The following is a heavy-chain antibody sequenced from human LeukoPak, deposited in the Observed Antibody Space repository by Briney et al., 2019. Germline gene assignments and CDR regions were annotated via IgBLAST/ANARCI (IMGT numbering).Heavy chain of an antibody. CDR2: IYYSGST. CDR3: APYGYYGSGSHFNWFDP. J-gene: IGHJ5*02. CDR1: GGSISSSSYY. Sequence: SETLSLTCTVSGGSISSSSYYWGWIRQPPGKGLEWIGSIYYSGSTYCNPSLKSRVTISVDTSKNQFSLKLSSVTAADTAVYYCAPYGYYGSGSHFNWFDPWGQGTLVTVSS. D-gene: IGHD3-10*01. V-gene: IGHV4-39*01.